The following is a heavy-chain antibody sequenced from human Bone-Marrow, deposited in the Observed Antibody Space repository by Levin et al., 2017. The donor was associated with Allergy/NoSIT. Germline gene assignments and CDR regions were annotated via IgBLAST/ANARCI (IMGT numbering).Heavy chain of an antibody. Sequence: ASVKVSCKASGYTFTGYYIHWVRQAPGQGLEWMGWINPNSGGTNYAQKFQGRVTMTRDTSISTAYMELSRLRSDDTAVYYCARDLGSYLESYHYFDYWGQGTLVTVSS. V-gene: IGHV1-2*02. CDR2: INPNSGGT. J-gene: IGHJ4*02. CDR3: ARDLGSYLESYHYFDY. D-gene: IGHD1-26*01. CDR1: GYTFTGYY.